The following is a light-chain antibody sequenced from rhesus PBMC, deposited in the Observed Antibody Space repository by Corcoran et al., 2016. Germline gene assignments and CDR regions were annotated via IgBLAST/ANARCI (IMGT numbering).Light chain of an antibody. J-gene: IGKJ3*01. Sequence: DIQMTQSPSSLSAAVGDRVTITCRASQDINNYLIWYQQKPGKAPKPLIYYASGLETGVPSRFSGGRSRTDYTLTISSLQPEDIATCYCKQYNNSPFTFGPGTKLDIK. CDR1: QDINNY. V-gene: IGKV1-66*01. CDR2: YAS. CDR3: KQYNNSPFT.